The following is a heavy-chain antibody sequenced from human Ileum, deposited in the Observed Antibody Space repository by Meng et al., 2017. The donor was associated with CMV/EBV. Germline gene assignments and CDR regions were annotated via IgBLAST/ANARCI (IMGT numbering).Heavy chain of an antibody. J-gene: IGHJ4*02. V-gene: IGHV3-11*04. CDR2: ISSSGSTI. CDR3: ARDEDSSPFDY. D-gene: IGHD6-6*01. CDR1: GCTFSDYY. Sequence: SCAASGCTFSDYYMSWISQAPGKGLEWVSYISSSGSTIYYADSVKGRFTISRDNAKNSLYLQMNSLRAEDTAVYYCARDEDSSPFDYWGQGTLVTVSS.